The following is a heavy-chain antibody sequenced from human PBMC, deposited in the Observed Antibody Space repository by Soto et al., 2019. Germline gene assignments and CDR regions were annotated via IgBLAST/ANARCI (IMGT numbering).Heavy chain of an antibody. V-gene: IGHV3-9*01. Sequence: EVQLVESGGGLVQPGRSLRLSCAASGFTFDDYAMHWVRQAPGKGLEWGSGISWNSGSIGYADSVKGRFTISRDNAKNSLSLQMNSLRAEDTALYYCAKVISDGYNSHYFDYWGQGTLVTVSS. CDR2: ISWNSGSI. J-gene: IGHJ4*02. D-gene: IGHD5-12*01. CDR3: AKVISDGYNSHYFDY. CDR1: GFTFDDYA.